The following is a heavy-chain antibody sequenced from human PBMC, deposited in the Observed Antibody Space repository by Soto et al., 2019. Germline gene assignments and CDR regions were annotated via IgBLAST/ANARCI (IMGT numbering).Heavy chain of an antibody. V-gene: IGHV3-30-3*01. Sequence: GGSLRLSCAASGFTFSSFAMHWVRQAPGKGLEWVAVISYDGSNKYYADSVKGRFTISRDNSKNTLYLQMNSLRAEDTAVYYCARTRRKWELLPYYFDYWGQGALVTVSS. J-gene: IGHJ4*02. CDR2: ISYDGSNK. CDR3: ARTRRKWELLPYYFDY. CDR1: GFTFSSFA. D-gene: IGHD1-26*01.